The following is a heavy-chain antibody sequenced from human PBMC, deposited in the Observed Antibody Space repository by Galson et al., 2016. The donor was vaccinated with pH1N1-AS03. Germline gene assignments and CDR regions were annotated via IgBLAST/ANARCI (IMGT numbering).Heavy chain of an antibody. J-gene: IGHJ3*02. V-gene: IGHV3-15*01. CDR1: GFTFSNAW. CDR3: TTDDYGDYRGTGAGTNDAFDM. Sequence: SLRLSCAASGFTFSNAWMSWVRQAPGKGLEWVGLIKNRENGRTTDYAAPVKGRFTISRDDSKNTPYLQMNSLKTEDTAVYYCTTDDYGDYRGTGAGTNDAFDMWGKGATVTVSS. D-gene: IGHD4-17*01. CDR2: IKNRENGRTT.